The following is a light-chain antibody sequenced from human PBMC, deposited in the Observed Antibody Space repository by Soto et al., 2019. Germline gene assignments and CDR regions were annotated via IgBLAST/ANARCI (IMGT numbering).Light chain of an antibody. J-gene: IGLJ2*01. CDR2: RNN. CDR1: SSKIGSNY. Sequence: QSALTQPPSASGTPGQRVTISCSGSSSKIGSNYVYWYQQLPGTAPKLLIYRNNQRPSGVPDRFSGSKSGTSASLAISGLRSEDEADYYCAAWDDSLSGVVFGGGTKLTVL. V-gene: IGLV1-47*01. CDR3: AAWDDSLSGVV.